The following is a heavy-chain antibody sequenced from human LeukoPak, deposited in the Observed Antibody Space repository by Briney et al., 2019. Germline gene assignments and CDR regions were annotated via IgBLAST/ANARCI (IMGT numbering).Heavy chain of an antibody. CDR3: AKELGSSWFFDAFDI. CDR1: GFTFSTYS. CDR2: ISSSSSTI. D-gene: IGHD6-13*01. Sequence: PGGSLRLSCAASGFTFSTYSMNWVRQAPGKGLEWVSYISSSSSTIYYADSVKGRFTISRDNSKNTLYLQMNSLRAEDTAVYYCAKELGSSWFFDAFDIWGQGTMVTVSS. V-gene: IGHV3-48*01. J-gene: IGHJ3*02.